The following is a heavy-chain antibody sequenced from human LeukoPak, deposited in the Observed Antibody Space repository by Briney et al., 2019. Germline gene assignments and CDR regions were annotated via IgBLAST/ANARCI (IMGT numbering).Heavy chain of an antibody. J-gene: IGHJ4*02. CDR1: GFTFSSYW. D-gene: IGHD6-13*01. V-gene: IGHV3-7*05. CDR3: ADLRYSSSWYWIH. CDR2: INQGGSEK. Sequence: PGGSLRLSCAASGFTFSSYWMSWVRQAPGKGLGWVANINQGGSEKYYVDSVKGRFTISRDNAKNSVYLQMNSLRAEDTAVYYCADLRYSSSWYWIHWGQGTLVTVSS.